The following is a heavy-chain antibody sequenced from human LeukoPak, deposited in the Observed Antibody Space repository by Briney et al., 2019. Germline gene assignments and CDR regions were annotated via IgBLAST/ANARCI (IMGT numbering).Heavy chain of an antibody. Sequence: PGGSLRLSCAASGFSFSGCGMHWVRQAPGKGLEWVAFVWYDGRDKYYGDSVKGRFTISRDNSENTLYLQMDSLRAEDTAMYYCAKDPYSYGSYFDYWGQGTLVIVSS. CDR3: AKDPYSYGSYFDY. D-gene: IGHD5-18*01. CDR1: GFSFSGCG. J-gene: IGHJ4*02. CDR2: VWYDGRDK. V-gene: IGHV3-30*02.